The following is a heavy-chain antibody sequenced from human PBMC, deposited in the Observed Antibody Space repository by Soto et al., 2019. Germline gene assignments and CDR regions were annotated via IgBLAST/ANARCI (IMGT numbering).Heavy chain of an antibody. Sequence: PGGSLRLSCATSGLTFSSYAMSWVRQAPGKGLEWVSAISGSDGGTYYADSVKGRLTISRDNSKNTLFLQMNSLRVEDTAVYYCVKDDRILGRRYFDLWGRGTLVTVSS. J-gene: IGHJ2*01. CDR2: ISGSDGGT. V-gene: IGHV3-23*01. D-gene: IGHD2-15*01. CDR1: GLTFSSYA. CDR3: VKDDRILGRRYFDL.